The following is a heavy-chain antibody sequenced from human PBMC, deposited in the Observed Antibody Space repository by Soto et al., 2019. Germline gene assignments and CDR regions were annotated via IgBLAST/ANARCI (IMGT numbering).Heavy chain of an antibody. CDR1: GYTFTNYG. D-gene: IGHD6-19*01. CDR2: INAANGYT. J-gene: IGHJ4*02. Sequence: QVQLVQSGAEVKKPGASVKVSCKASGYTFTNYGIHWVRQAPGQRLEWMGWINAANGYTKYSQKFQGRVTITRDTSASIAYMELSSLRSEDTAVYYCARGIAVAVNYWGQGTLVTVSS. CDR3: ARGIAVAVNY. V-gene: IGHV1-3*01.